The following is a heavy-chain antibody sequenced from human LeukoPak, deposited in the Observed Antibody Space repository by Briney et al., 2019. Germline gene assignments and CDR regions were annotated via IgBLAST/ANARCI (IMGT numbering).Heavy chain of an antibody. Sequence: GGSLRLSCTASGITLSSYAMNWVRQAPGKGLVWVSRINSDGSSTSYADSVKGRFTISRDNAKNTLYLQMNSLRAEDTAVYYCARVVVTTPYYYYYMDVWGKGTTVTVSS. CDR1: GITLSSYA. J-gene: IGHJ6*03. D-gene: IGHD2-21*02. CDR2: INSDGSST. V-gene: IGHV3-74*01. CDR3: ARVVVTTPYYYYYMDV.